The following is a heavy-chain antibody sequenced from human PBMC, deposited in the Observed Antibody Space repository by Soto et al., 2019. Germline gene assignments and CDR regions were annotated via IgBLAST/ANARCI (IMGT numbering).Heavy chain of an antibody. CDR1: GFTFSSDE. CDR2: ISESGGTT. V-gene: IGHV3-48*03. D-gene: IGHD3-3*01. Sequence: EVQLVEAGGGLVQPGGSLSLSCVVSGFTFSSDEMNWVLQAPGKGPEWVSKISESGGTTSYADSVKGRFTISRDNARDSLYLHMDSLRAEDTAVYYCARDRSLIFADPPYEMDVWGKGTTVTVSS. CDR3: ARDRSLIFADPPYEMDV. J-gene: IGHJ6*04.